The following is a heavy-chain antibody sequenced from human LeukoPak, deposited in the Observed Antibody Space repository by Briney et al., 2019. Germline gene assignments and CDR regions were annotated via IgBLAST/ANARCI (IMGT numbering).Heavy chain of an antibody. CDR2: ITYDGRSR. D-gene: IGHD1-26*01. Sequence: GGSLRLSCAASGFTFSSYAMHWVRQAPGKGLESVALITYDGRSRYYADAVKGRFTISRDNSKNTLSLQVNSLREEDTAVYYCAREGGSGRYHPLDYWGQGTLLTVSS. CDR3: AREGGSGRYHPLDY. V-gene: IGHV3-30*04. J-gene: IGHJ4*02. CDR1: GFTFSSYA.